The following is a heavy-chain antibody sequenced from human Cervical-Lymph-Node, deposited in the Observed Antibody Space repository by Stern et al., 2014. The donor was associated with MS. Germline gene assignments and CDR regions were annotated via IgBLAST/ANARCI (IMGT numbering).Heavy chain of an antibody. CDR2: IYPYDSDT. J-gene: IGHJ4*02. CDR3: ARHVQGFDY. CDR1: GYSFTIYY. V-gene: IGHV5-51*01. Sequence: EVQLLESGAEVKKPGESLKISCKLSGYSFTIYYIAWVRQMPGKGLEWMGFIYPYDSDTTYSPSFQGQVTISADKSITTAYLQWSSLRASDTAMYYCARHVQGFDYWGQGTLVNVSS.